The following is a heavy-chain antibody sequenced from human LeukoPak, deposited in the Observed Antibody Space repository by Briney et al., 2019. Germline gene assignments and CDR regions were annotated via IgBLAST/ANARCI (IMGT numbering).Heavy chain of an antibody. CDR3: ARHSSGYY. Sequence: GGSLRLSCAASGFKFSSDWMSWVRQAPGKGLEWVANIKEDGSEKYYVDSVKGRFTISRDNAKNSLYLQMNSLRAEDTAVYYCARHSSGYYRGRGTLVTVSS. V-gene: IGHV3-7*01. CDR2: IKEDGSEK. J-gene: IGHJ4*02. D-gene: IGHD3-22*01. CDR1: GFKFSSDW.